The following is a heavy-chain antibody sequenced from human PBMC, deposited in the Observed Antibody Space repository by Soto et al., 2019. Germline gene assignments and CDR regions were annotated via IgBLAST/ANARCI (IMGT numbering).Heavy chain of an antibody. D-gene: IGHD6-6*01. CDR1: GYTFTSYG. Sequence: GASVKVSCKASGYTFTSYGISWVRQAPGQGLEWMGWISAYNGNTNYAQKLRGRVTMTIDTSTSTAYMELRSPRSDDTAVYYCARGKQLVWYYYFDYWGQGTLVTVSS. V-gene: IGHV1-18*01. J-gene: IGHJ4*02. CDR2: ISAYNGNT. CDR3: ARGKQLVWYYYFDY.